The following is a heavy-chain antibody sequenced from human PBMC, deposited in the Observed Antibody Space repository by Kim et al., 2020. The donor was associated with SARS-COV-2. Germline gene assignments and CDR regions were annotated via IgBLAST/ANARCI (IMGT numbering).Heavy chain of an antibody. CDR2: INPNSGAT. D-gene: IGHD2-8*01. CDR1: GYTFTDYF. J-gene: IGHJ6*02. V-gene: IGHV1-2*02. CDR3: AREDCYNGLCQVHGMDV. Sequence: ASVKVSCKASGYTFTDYFLHWVRQAPGQGLESMGWINPNSGATNSAQNFQGRVTMTRDTSISTAYMELRSLRSDDTAMYYCAREDCYNGLCQVHGMDVWGQGTTVTVSS.